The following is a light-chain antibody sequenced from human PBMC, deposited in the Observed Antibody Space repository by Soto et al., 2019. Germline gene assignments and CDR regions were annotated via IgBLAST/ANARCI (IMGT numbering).Light chain of an antibody. CDR2: EVS. J-gene: IGLJ1*01. CDR1: STDVGGYNY. Sequence: ALTQPASVSGSPGQSITISCTGSSTDVGGYNYVSWYQQHPGKAPKVMIYEVSNRPSGVSNSFSGPKSGHTASVPIYGLQAEDEADYYCSSYTSSSTYVFGTGTTVTVL. CDR3: SSYTSSSTYV. V-gene: IGLV2-14*01.